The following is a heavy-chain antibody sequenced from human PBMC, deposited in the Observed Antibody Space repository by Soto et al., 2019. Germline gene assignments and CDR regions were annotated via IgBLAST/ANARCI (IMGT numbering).Heavy chain of an antibody. CDR2: ISAYNGNT. Sequence: ASVKVSCKASGYTFTSYGISWVRQAPGQGLEWMGWISAYNGNTNYAQKLQGRATMTTDTSTSTAYMELRSLRSDDTAVYYCARDPRYGWSLDAFDIWGQGTMVTVSS. D-gene: IGHD1-20*01. CDR1: GYTFTSYG. J-gene: IGHJ3*02. V-gene: IGHV1-18*01. CDR3: ARDPRYGWSLDAFDI.